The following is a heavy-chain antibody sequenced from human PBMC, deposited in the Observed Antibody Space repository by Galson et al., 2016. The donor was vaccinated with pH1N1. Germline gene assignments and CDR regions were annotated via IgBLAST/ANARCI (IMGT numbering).Heavy chain of an antibody. CDR3: AGSLMNQFEAFDI. V-gene: IGHV4-39*01. Sequence: LSLTCTVSGGSISSSSYYWGWIRQPPGKGLEWIGSIYYSGSTYYNSSLKSRVTISVDTSKNQFSLKLSSVTAADTAVYYCAGSLMNQFEAFDIWGQGTMVTVSS. J-gene: IGHJ3*02. D-gene: IGHD1-14*01. CDR1: GGSISSSSYY. CDR2: IYYSGST.